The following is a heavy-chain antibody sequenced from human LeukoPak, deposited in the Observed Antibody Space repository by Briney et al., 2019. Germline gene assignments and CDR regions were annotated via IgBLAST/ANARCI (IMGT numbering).Heavy chain of an antibody. CDR1: VFSFSTYS. CDR2: ISSISSAI. D-gene: IGHD3-3*01. J-gene: IGHJ4*02. Sequence: QRGGSLRLSCAASVFSFSTYSMNWVRQAPGKGLEWVSYISSISSAIYYADSVKGRFTISRDNAKNSPYLQMNSLRDEDTAVYYCARNWNGAYAWFDYWGQGTPVTVSS. V-gene: IGHV3-48*02. CDR3: ARNWNGAYAWFDY.